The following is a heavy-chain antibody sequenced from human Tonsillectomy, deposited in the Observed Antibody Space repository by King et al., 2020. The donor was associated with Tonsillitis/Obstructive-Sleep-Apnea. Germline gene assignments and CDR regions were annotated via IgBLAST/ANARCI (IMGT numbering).Heavy chain of an antibody. CDR3: ARDGLLAAAGIEDWFDP. CDR2: ISSSSSYI. J-gene: IGHJ5*02. Sequence: VQLVESGGGLVKPGGSLRLSCAASGFTFSSYSMNWVRQAPGKGLEWVSSISSSSSYIYYADSVKGRFTISRDNAKNSLYLQMNSLRAEDTAVYYCARDGLLAAAGIEDWFDPWGQGTLVTVSS. CDR1: GFTFSSYS. V-gene: IGHV3-21*01. D-gene: IGHD6-13*01.